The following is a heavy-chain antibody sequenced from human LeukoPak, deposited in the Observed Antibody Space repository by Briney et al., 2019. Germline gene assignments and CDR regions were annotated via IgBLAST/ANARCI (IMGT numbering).Heavy chain of an antibody. V-gene: IGHV1-69*13. CDR3: ARARDYSDAFDI. CDR1: GGTFSSYA. Sequence: ASVKVSCKASGGTFSSYAISWVRQAPGQGLEWMGGIIPIFGTANYAQKFQGRVTITADESTSTAYMELSRLRSDDTAVYYCARARDYSDAFDIWGQGTMVTVSS. D-gene: IGHD2-21*01. CDR2: IIPIFGTA. J-gene: IGHJ3*02.